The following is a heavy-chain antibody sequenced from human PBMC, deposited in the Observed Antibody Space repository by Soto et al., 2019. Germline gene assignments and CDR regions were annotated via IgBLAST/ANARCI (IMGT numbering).Heavy chain of an antibody. CDR2: VYHCGST. CDR3: ATVRSRWNIDY. Sequence: SETLSLTCTVSGGPISSYYWSWIRQPPGKALEWIGYVYHCGSTNYNPSLKSRIFISVDPSKNQFSLQLTSVTAADTAVYYCATVRSRWNIDYWGQGTLVTVSS. D-gene: IGHD6-13*01. J-gene: IGHJ4*02. CDR1: GGPISSYY. V-gene: IGHV4-4*09.